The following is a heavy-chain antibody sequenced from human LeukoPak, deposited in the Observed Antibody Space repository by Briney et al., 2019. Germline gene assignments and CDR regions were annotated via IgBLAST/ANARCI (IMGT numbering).Heavy chain of an antibody. CDR1: GGSISSSSYY. J-gene: IGHJ5*02. CDR2: IYYSGST. Sequence: SSETLSLTCTVSGGSISSSSYYWGWIRQPPGKGLEWIGSIYYSGSTYYNPSLKSRVTISVDTSKNQFSLKLSSVTAADTAVYYCARDTGTVTSGWFDPWGQGTLVTVSS. CDR3: ARDTGTVTSGWFDP. V-gene: IGHV4-39*07. D-gene: IGHD4-17*01.